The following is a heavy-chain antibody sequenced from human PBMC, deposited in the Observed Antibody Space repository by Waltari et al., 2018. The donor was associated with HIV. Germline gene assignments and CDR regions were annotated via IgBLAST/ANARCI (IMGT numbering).Heavy chain of an antibody. V-gene: IGHV1-2*02. CDR2: INPDTGDK. CDR1: GYSFNGYY. Sequence: QLQLVQSGAEVKKPGASVKVSCRTSGYSFNGYYIHWVRQAPGQGLEWMGWINPDTGDKKYAQNFQGRVTMTRDTSINTAYMDLSSLRSDDTAVYYCARDTHWLAYLFDSWGQGTLVTVSS. CDR3: ARDTHWLAYLFDS. D-gene: IGHD6-19*01. J-gene: IGHJ4*02.